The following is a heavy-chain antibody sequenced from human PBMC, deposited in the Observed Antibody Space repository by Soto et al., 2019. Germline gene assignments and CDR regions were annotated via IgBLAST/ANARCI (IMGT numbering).Heavy chain of an antibody. CDR3: ARSDDSSGLYPDAFDI. Sequence: GSLRLSCAASGFTVSSNYVSWVRQAPGKGLEWVSVIYSGGSTYYADSVKGRFTISRDNSKNTLYLQMNSLRAEDTAVYYCARSDDSSGLYPDAFDIWGQGTMVTVSS. J-gene: IGHJ3*02. CDR1: GFTVSSNY. CDR2: IYSGGST. D-gene: IGHD3-22*01. V-gene: IGHV3-53*01.